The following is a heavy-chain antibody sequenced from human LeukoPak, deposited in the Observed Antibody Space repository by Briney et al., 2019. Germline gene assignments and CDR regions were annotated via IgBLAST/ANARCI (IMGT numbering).Heavy chain of an antibody. V-gene: IGHV4-34*01. D-gene: IGHD1-1*01. J-gene: IGHJ6*03. CDR3: ARLRTGTTYYYYMDV. CDR1: GGSFSGYY. CDR2: INHSGST. Sequence: SETLSLTCAVYGGSFSGYYWSWIRQPPGKGLEWIGEINHSGSTNYNPSLKSRVTISVDTSKNKFSLKLSSVTAADTAVYYCARLRTGTTYYYYMDVWGKGATVTISS.